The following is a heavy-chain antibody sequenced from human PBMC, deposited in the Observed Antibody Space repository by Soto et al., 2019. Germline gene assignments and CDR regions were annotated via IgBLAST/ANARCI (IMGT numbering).Heavy chain of an antibody. V-gene: IGHV4-34*01. CDR1: GGSFCGYS. CDR2: INHSGST. Sequence: SGTLSLTCAVYGGSFCGYSWSWIRQPPGKGLEWFGEINHSGSTNYNPSLKSRVTISVDTSKNQFSLKLSSVTAADTAVYYCARRPVASTLNSYGSGSYKPRGAFDIWGQGTMVTVSS. CDR3: ARRPVASTLNSYGSGSYKPRGAFDI. J-gene: IGHJ3*02. D-gene: IGHD3-10*01.